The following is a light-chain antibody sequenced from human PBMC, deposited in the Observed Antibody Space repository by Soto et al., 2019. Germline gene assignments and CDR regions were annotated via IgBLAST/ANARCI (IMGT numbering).Light chain of an antibody. CDR2: GAS. V-gene: IGKV3-15*01. CDR1: QSISSD. CDR3: QQYNNWPRT. J-gene: IGKJ1*01. Sequence: IVMTQSPASLSVSPGERAIVSCRAGQSISSDLAWYQQKPGQAPRLLIYGASTRATGVPSRFSGSGSGTDFILTITSLQSEDFGVYYCQQYNNWPRTFGRGTKV.